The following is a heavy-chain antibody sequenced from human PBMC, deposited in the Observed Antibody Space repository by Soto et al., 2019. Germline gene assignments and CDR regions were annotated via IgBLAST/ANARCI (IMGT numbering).Heavy chain of an antibody. CDR2: IIPILGIA. CDR1: GGTFSSYT. J-gene: IGHJ6*03. D-gene: IGHD4-4*01. V-gene: IGHV1-69*02. Sequence: QVQLVQSGAEVKKPGSSVKVSCKASGGTFSSYTISWVRQAPGQGLEWMGRIIPILGIANYAQKFQGRVTITADKSTSTAYMELSRLRSEDTAVYYCATGLRLQPVLLLEPYDYYMDVWGKGTTVTVSS. CDR3: ATGLRLQPVLLLEPYDYYMDV.